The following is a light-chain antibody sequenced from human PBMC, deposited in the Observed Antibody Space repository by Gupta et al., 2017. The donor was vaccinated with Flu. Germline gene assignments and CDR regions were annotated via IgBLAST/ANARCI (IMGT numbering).Light chain of an antibody. Sequence: DIVMTQSPPSLAVTPGEPASISCRSSQSLLHSNGYNYLDWYLQKPGQSPQLLMSLASNRASGVPDRFSGSGSGTDFTLKISRVEAEDIGVYYCMQARQYPYSFGQGTKMEIK. CDR2: LAS. J-gene: IGKJ2*03. CDR1: QSLLHSNGYNY. CDR3: MQARQYPYS. V-gene: IGKV2-28*01.